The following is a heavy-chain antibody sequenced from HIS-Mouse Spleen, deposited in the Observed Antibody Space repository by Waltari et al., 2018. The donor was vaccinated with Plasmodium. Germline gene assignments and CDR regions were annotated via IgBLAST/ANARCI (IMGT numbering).Heavy chain of an antibody. CDR1: GGSISSSSYY. J-gene: IGHJ4*02. D-gene: IGHD6-19*01. Sequence: QLQLQESGPGLVKPSETLSLTCTVSGGSISSSSYYWGWIRQPPGKGLEWIWSIYYSGSNNHNPSLKSRVTISVDTSKNQFSLKLSSVTAADTAVYYCARLSIAVAGNFDYWGQGTLVTVSS. V-gene: IGHV4-39*01. CDR2: IYYSGSN. CDR3: ARLSIAVAGNFDY.